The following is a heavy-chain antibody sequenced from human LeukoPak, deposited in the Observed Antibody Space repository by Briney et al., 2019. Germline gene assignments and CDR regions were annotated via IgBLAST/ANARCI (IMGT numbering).Heavy chain of an antibody. V-gene: IGHV4-59*01. CDR3: ARGDYYDSSGYYSFAFDI. Sequence: SETLSLTCTVSGGSISSYYWSWIRQPPGRGLEWIGYIYYSGSTNYNPSLKSRVTISVDTSKKQFSLKLSSVTAADTAVYYCARGDYYDSSGYYSFAFDIWGQGTMVTVSS. CDR2: IYYSGST. CDR1: GGSISSYY. D-gene: IGHD3-22*01. J-gene: IGHJ3*02.